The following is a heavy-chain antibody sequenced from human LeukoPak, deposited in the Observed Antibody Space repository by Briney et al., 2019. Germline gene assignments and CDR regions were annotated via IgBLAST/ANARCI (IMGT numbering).Heavy chain of an antibody. D-gene: IGHD2-8*01. CDR2: IIPIFGTA. CDR1: GGTFSSYA. J-gene: IGHJ6*03. CDR3: ARVGREMVYASLYYYYMDV. V-gene: IGHV1-69*01. Sequence: SSVKVSCKASGGTFSSYAISWVRQAPGQGLEWMGGIIPIFGTANYAQKFQGRVTITADESTSTAYMELSSLRSEDTAVYYCARVGREMVYASLYYYYMDVWGKGTTVTVSS.